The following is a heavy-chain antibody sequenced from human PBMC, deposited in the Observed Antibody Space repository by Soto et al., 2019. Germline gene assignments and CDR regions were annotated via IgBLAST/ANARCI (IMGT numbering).Heavy chain of an antibody. J-gene: IGHJ5*02. D-gene: IGHD3-22*01. V-gene: IGHV4-61*01. CDR1: GGSVSSGSYY. CDR3: ARSPYYYDSKRVWFDP. CDR2: IYYSGST. Sequence: QVQLQESGPGLVKPSETLSLTCTVSGGSVSSGSYYWSWIRQPPGKGLEWIGYIYYSGSTNYNPSLKSRVTRSVDTSKNQFSLKLSSVTAADTAVYYCARSPYYYDSKRVWFDPWGQGTLVTVSS.